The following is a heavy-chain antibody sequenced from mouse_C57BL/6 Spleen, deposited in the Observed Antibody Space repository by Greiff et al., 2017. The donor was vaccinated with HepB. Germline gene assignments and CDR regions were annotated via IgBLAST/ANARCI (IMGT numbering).Heavy chain of an antibody. CDR3: ARKYYDYDGGYYFDY. CDR2: IDPSDSET. D-gene: IGHD2-4*01. Sequence: QVHVKQPGAELVRPGSSVKLSCKASGYTFTSYWMHWVKQRPIQGLEWIGNIDPSDSETHYNQKFKDKATLTVDKSSSTAYMQLSSLTSEDSAVYYCARKYYDYDGGYYFDYWGQGTTLTVSS. J-gene: IGHJ2*01. V-gene: IGHV1-52*01. CDR1: GYTFTSYW.